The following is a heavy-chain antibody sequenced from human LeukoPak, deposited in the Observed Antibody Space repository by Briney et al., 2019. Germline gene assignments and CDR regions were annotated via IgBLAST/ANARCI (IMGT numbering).Heavy chain of an antibody. J-gene: IGHJ3*02. Sequence: SVKVSCKASGGTFSSYAISWVRQAPGQGLEWMGGIIPIFGTANYAQKFQGRVTITADKSTSTAYMELSSLRSEDTAVYYCARASGSGSYCSWVPAYAFDIWGQGTMVTVSS. D-gene: IGHD3-10*01. CDR3: ARASGSGSYCSWVPAYAFDI. V-gene: IGHV1-69*06. CDR1: GGTFSSYA. CDR2: IIPIFGTA.